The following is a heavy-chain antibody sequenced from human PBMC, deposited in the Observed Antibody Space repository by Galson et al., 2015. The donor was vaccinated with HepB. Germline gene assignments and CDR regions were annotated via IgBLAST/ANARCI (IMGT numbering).Heavy chain of an antibody. V-gene: IGHV3-64*01. CDR2: ICSNGGST. Sequence: SLRLSCAASGFTFSSYAMHWVRQAPGKGLEYVSAICSNGGSTYYANSVKGRFTISRDNSKNTLYLQMGSLRAEDVAVYYCARGGLAVLSSLRFDPWGQGTLVTVSS. D-gene: IGHD2/OR15-2a*01. CDR3: ARGGLAVLSSLRFDP. J-gene: IGHJ5*02. CDR1: GFTFSSYA.